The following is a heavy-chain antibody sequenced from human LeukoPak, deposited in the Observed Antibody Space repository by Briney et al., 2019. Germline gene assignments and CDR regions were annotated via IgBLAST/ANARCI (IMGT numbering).Heavy chain of an antibody. CDR1: GYTFTSYD. J-gene: IGHJ6*03. CDR2: MNPNSGNT. V-gene: IGHV1-8*01. Sequence: ASVKVSCKASGYTFTSYDINWVRQAAGQGLEGMGWMNPNSGNTGYAQRFQGRVTMTKNTSITTAYMELSSLRSEDTAVYFCARALSWTSESYYYMDVWGKGTTVTVSS. CDR3: ARALSWTSESYYYMDV. D-gene: IGHD3/OR15-3a*01.